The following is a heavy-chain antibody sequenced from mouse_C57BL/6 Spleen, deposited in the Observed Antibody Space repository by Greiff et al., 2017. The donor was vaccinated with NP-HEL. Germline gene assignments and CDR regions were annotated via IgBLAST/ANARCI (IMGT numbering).Heavy chain of an antibody. V-gene: IGHV5-16*01. Sequence: EVQLVESEGGLVQPGSSMKLSCTASGFTFSDYYIAWVRQVPEKGLEWVANINYDGSSTYYLDSLKSRFIISRDNAKNILYLQMSSLKSEDTATYYCARDGYYFDYWGQGTTLTVSS. D-gene: IGHD2-2*01. J-gene: IGHJ2*01. CDR1: GFTFSDYY. CDR2: INYDGSST. CDR3: ARDGYYFDY.